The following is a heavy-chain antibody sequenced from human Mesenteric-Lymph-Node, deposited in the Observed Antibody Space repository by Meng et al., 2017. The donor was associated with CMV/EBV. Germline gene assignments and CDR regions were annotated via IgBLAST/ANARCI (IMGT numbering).Heavy chain of an antibody. D-gene: IGHD6-13*01. Sequence: TVSGGSIARGGYYWSWIRQHPGKGLEWIGYIHYSGSTYYNPSLASRVTISVDSSNNQFSLILSSVTAADTAVYYCASSSWSLYYFDNWGQGTLVTVSS. CDR1: GGSIARGGYY. V-gene: IGHV4-31*03. J-gene: IGHJ4*01. CDR3: ASSSWSLYYFDN. CDR2: IHYSGST.